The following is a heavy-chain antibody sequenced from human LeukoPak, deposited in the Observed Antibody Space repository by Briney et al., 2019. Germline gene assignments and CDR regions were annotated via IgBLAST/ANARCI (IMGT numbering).Heavy chain of an antibody. CDR1: GYTFTSYG. V-gene: IGHV1-18*01. J-gene: IGHJ4*02. D-gene: IGHD5-12*01. CDR3: ARDNVHSGYDYVPRESDY. CDR2: ISAYNGNT. Sequence: ASVKVSCKASGYTFTSYGISWVRQAPGQGLEWMGWISAYNGNTNYAQKLQGRVTMTTDTSTSTAYMELRSLRSDDTAVYYCARDNVHSGYDYVPRESDYWGQGTLVTVSS.